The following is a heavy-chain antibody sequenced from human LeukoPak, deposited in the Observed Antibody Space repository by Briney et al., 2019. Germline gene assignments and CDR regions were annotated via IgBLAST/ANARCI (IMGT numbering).Heavy chain of an antibody. V-gene: IGHV4-61*01. CDR1: GGSVSSGSYY. CDR3: ARALLSGWSDS. J-gene: IGHJ5*01. CDR2: IYYTGST. D-gene: IGHD6-19*01. Sequence: PSETLSLTCTISGGSVSSGSYYWNWIRQPPGKGLEWIGYIYYTGSTNYNPSLKSRVTISVDTSKNQFSLRLSSVTAADTAVYYCARALLSGWSDSWGQGTLVTVSS.